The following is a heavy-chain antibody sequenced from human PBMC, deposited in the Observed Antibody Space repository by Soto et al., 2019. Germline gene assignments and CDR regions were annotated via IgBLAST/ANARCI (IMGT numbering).Heavy chain of an antibody. D-gene: IGHD2-15*01. V-gene: IGHV4-30-2*01. J-gene: IGHJ3*01. CDR1: GGSISSGGYS. CDR3: ASNVAADDALDV. Sequence: LXLTCAVSGGSISSGGYSWTWILQPPGKGLEWIGYIYHSGNTYYNPSLKSRVTISGDRSKNQFTLNLSSVTAADTAVYYCASNVAADDALDVCGQGTMVTVSS. CDR2: IYHSGNT.